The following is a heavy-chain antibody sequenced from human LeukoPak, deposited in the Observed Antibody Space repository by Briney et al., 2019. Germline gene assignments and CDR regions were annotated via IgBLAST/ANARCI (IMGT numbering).Heavy chain of an antibody. D-gene: IGHD3-22*01. V-gene: IGHV1-18*01. CDR2: INTYNGNT. Sequence: ASVTVSCTTSGYTFTNYGISWVRQAPGQGLEWMGWINTYNGNTNYAQKVQGRVTMTTDTSTSTAYMELRSLRSDDTAVYYCSRSGDYYGSSGPRDYWGQGTLVTVSS. CDR3: SRSGDYYGSSGPRDY. J-gene: IGHJ4*02. CDR1: GYTFTNYG.